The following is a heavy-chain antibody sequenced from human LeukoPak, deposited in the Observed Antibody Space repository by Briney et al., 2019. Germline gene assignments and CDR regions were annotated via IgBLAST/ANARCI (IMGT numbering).Heavy chain of an antibody. CDR3: ARDLGLYCSSTSCFPTYYYYYGMDV. V-gene: IGHV1-69*13. CDR1: EGTFSSYA. D-gene: IGHD2-2*01. Sequence: GASVKVSCKASEGTFSSYAISWVRQAPGQGLEWMGGIIPIFGTANYAQKFQGRVTITADESTSTAYMELSSLRSEDTAVYYCARDLGLYCSSTSCFPTYYYYYGMDVWGQGTTVTVSS. CDR2: IIPIFGTA. J-gene: IGHJ6*02.